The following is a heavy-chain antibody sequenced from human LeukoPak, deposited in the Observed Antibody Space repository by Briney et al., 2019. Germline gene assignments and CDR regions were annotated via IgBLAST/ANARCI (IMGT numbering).Heavy chain of an antibody. CDR3: ARGRYRDSGGFYLS. V-gene: IGHV3-48*03. D-gene: IGHD3-22*01. CDR2: ISNSGSTI. Sequence: GGSLRLSCAASGFTFSSYEMNWVRQAPGKGLEWISYISNSGSTIYYVDSVKGRFTVSRDNAKNSLFLQMNSLRAEDTAVYYCARGRYRDSGGFYLSWGQGTLVTVSS. J-gene: IGHJ4*02. CDR1: GFTFSSYE.